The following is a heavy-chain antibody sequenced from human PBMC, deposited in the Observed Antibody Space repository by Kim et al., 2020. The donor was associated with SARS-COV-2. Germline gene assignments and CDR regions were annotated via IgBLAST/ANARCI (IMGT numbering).Heavy chain of an antibody. J-gene: IGHJ6*02. CDR1: GYSFTSYW. V-gene: IGHV5-10-1*01. Sequence: GESLKISCKGSGYSFTSYWISWVRQMPGKGLEWMGRIDPSDSYTNYSPSFQGHVTISADKSISTAYLQWSSLKASDTAMYYCARHFRYCSSTSCRAPYYYGMDVWGQGTTVTVSS. CDR2: IDPSDSYT. CDR3: ARHFRYCSSTSCRAPYYYGMDV. D-gene: IGHD2-2*01.